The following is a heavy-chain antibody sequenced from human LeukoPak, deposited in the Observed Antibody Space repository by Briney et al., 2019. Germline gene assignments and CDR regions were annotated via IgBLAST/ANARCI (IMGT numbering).Heavy chain of an antibody. D-gene: IGHD2-15*01. Sequence: GGSLRLSCAASGFTFSSYGMHWVRQAPGKGLEWVAVISYDGGNKYYADSVKGRFTISRDNSKNTLYLQMNSLRAEDTAVYYCAKDRGRYCSGGSCYSLDYWGQGTLVTVSS. J-gene: IGHJ4*02. V-gene: IGHV3-30*18. CDR2: ISYDGGNK. CDR3: AKDRGRYCSGGSCYSLDY. CDR1: GFTFSSYG.